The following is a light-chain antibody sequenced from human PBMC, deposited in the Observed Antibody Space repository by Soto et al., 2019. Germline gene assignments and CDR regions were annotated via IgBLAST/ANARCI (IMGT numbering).Light chain of an antibody. CDR2: GAS. Sequence: IVMTQSPATLSVSPGERATLSCRASQTVSSDLAWYQQKPGQAPRLLMYGASTRAAGVPARFSGSGSGTEFTLNISRLESEDFGVYFCQLYNNWPQYTFGQGTKVDIK. CDR1: QTVSSD. V-gene: IGKV3-15*01. CDR3: QLYNNWPQYT. J-gene: IGKJ2*01.